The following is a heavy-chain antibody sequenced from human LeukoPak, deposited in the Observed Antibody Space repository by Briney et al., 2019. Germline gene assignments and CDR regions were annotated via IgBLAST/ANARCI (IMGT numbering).Heavy chain of an antibody. CDR3: ARDAPSLSSSWYVDDY. Sequence: ASVKVSCKASGYTFTSYGISWVRQAPGQGLEWMGWISAYNGNTNYAQKLQGRVTMTTDTSTSTAYMELRSLRSDDTAVYYCARDAPSLSSSWYVDDYWGRGTLVTVSS. V-gene: IGHV1-18*01. J-gene: IGHJ4*02. CDR2: ISAYNGNT. CDR1: GYTFTSYG. D-gene: IGHD6-13*01.